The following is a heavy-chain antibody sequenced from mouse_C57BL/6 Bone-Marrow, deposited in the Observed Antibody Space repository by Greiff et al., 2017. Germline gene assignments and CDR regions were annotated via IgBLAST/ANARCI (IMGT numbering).Heavy chain of an antibody. CDR1: GYAFSSYW. J-gene: IGHJ3*01. D-gene: IGHD1-1*01. V-gene: IGHV1-80*01. Sequence: VMLVESGAELVKPGASVKISCKASGYAFSSYWMNWVKQRPGKGLEWIGQIYPGDGDTNYNGKFKGKATLTADKSSSTAYMQLSSLTSEDSAVYFCARLGSSSGFAYWGQGTLVTVSA. CDR3: ARLGSSSGFAY. CDR2: IYPGDGDT.